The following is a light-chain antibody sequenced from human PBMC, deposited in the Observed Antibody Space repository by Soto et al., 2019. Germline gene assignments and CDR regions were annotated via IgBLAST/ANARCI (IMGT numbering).Light chain of an antibody. CDR3: QQRSTWPIT. CDR1: QSVSSY. CDR2: DAS. V-gene: IGKV3-11*01. Sequence: EIVLTQSPATLSLSPGDRATLSCRASQSVSSYLAWYQQKPGQAPRLLIYDASNRATGIPARFSGSGSGADFTLTISSLEPEDFAVYYCQQRSTWPITFGQGTRLEIK. J-gene: IGKJ5*01.